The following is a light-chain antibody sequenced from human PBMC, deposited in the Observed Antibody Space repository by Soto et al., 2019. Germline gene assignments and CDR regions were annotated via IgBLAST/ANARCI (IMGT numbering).Light chain of an antibody. Sequence: DIQMTQSPSSLSASVGDRVTITCRASQSISSNLNWYQQKPGKAPKLLIYAASSLQSGVPSRFSGSGSGTDFTLTISSLQPEDFATYYCQQSYSTPRGYTFGQGTKLEIK. J-gene: IGKJ2*01. CDR3: QQSYSTPRGYT. CDR1: QSISSN. V-gene: IGKV1-39*01. CDR2: AAS.